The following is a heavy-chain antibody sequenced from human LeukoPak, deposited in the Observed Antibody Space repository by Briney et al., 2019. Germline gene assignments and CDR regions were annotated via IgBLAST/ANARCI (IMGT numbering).Heavy chain of an antibody. CDR1: GFTFSSYS. D-gene: IGHD3-16*02. CDR3: ARVMGSYDYVWGSYRYYFDY. J-gene: IGHJ4*02. CDR2: ISSSSSYI. V-gene: IGHV3-21*01. Sequence: GGSLRLSCAASGFTFSSYSMNWVRQAPGKGLEWVSSISSSSSYIYYADSVKGRFTISRDNAKNSLYLQMNSLRAEDTAVYYCARVMGSYDYVWGSYRYYFDYWGQGPLVTVSS.